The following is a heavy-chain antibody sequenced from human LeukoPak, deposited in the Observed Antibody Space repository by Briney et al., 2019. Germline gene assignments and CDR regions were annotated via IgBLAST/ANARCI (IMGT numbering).Heavy chain of an antibody. V-gene: IGHV4-59*01. CDR2: IYYSGST. D-gene: IGHD1-26*01. J-gene: IGHJ4*02. Sequence: SETLSLTCTVSGGSISSFYWSWIRQPPGKGLEWIAYIYYSGSTNYNPSLKSRVTISVDTSKNQFSLKLSSVTAADTAVYYCARRVGDKDYFDYWGQGTLVTVSP. CDR3: ARRVGDKDYFDY. CDR1: GGSISSFY.